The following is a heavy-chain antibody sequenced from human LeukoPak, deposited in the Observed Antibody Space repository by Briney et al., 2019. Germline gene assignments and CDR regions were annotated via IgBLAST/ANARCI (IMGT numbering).Heavy chain of an antibody. D-gene: IGHD6-19*01. CDR3: ASPYSSGWYGYYFDY. CDR2: INPNSGGT. Sequence: ATVKVSCKASGYTFTGYYMHWVRQAPGQGLEWMGWINPNSGGTNYAQKFQGRVTMTRDTSISTAYMELSRLRSDDTAVYYCASPYSSGWYGYYFDYWGQGTLVTVSS. CDR1: GYTFTGYY. V-gene: IGHV1-2*02. J-gene: IGHJ4*02.